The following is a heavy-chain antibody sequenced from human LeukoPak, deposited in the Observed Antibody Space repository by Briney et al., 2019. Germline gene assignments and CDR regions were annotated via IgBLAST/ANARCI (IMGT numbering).Heavy chain of an antibody. D-gene: IGHD3-10*01. Sequence: LSLTCTVSGGSISSGGYYWSWIRQHPGKGLGWIGYIYYSGSTYYNPSLKSRVTISVDTSKNQFSLKLSSVTAADTAVYYCARARPGTYYFDYWGQGTLVTVSS. CDR2: IYYSGST. CDR1: GGSISSGGYY. J-gene: IGHJ4*02. V-gene: IGHV4-31*03. CDR3: ARARPGTYYFDY.